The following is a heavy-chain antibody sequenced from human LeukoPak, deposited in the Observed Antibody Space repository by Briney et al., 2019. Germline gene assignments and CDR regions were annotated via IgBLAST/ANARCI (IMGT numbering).Heavy chain of an antibody. CDR2: ISGSGGST. J-gene: IGHJ4*02. V-gene: IGHV3-23*01. CDR1: GFTFSSYA. CDR3: AKDYDFWSGPFDY. D-gene: IGHD3-3*01. Sequence: GGSLRLSCAASGFTFSSYAMSWVRQAPGKGLEWVSAISGSGGSTYYADSVKGRFTISRDNSKNTLYLQMNSLRAEDTALYYCAKDYDFWSGPFDYWGQGTLVTVSS.